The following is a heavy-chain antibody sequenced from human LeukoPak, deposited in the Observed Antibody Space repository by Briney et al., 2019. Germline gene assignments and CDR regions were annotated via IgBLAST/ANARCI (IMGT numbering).Heavy chain of an antibody. Sequence: GGSLRLSCAASGFTFSDFYMSWIRQAPGKGLEWASYISSSGSTIYYADSVKGRFTISRDNAKNSLYLQMNSLRAEDTAVYYCARDPIAVAGTGRFDYWGQGTLVTVSS. V-gene: IGHV3-11*01. CDR3: ARDPIAVAGTGRFDY. D-gene: IGHD6-19*01. J-gene: IGHJ4*02. CDR2: ISSSGSTI. CDR1: GFTFSDFY.